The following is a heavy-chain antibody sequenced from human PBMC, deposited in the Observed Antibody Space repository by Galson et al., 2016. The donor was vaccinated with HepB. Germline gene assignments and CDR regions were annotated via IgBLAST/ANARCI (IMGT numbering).Heavy chain of an antibody. V-gene: IGHV1-2*04. CDR2: INPNSGGT. CDR3: ARDPGVAAAGHYNGLDV. D-gene: IGHD6-13*01. J-gene: IGHJ6*02. CDR1: GYTFTGYY. Sequence: SVKVSCKASGYTFTGYYIHWVRQAPGQGLEWMGWINPNSGGTKYAQKFQGWVTMTRDTSISTAYMELSSLRSEDTAVYYCARDPGVAAAGHYNGLDVWGQGTTVTVSS.